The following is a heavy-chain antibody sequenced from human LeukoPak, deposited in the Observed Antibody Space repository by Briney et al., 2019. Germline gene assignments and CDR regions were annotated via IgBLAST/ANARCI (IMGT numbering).Heavy chain of an antibody. D-gene: IGHD4-11*01. J-gene: IGHJ6*03. CDR3: ARTSYTNYLGMDV. CDR1: GFTFSTYA. Sequence: GRSLRLSCAASGFTFSTYAMHWVRQAPGKGLEWVAVISYDGSNNYYADSVKGRFTISRDNSKNTLYLQMNSLRAEDTAVYYCARTSYTNYLGMDVWGKGTPVTVSS. CDR2: ISYDGSNN. V-gene: IGHV3-30-3*01.